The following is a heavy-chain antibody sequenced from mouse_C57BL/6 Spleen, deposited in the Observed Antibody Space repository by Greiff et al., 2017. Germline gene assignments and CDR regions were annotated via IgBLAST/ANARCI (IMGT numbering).Heavy chain of an antibody. Sequence: EVQLQQSGPELVKPGASVKIPCKASGYTFTDYNMDWVKQSHGKSLEWIGDINHNNGGTIYNQKFKGKATLTVDKSSSTAYMELRSLTSEDTAVYYCARCYYGSFFDYWGQGTTLTVSS. CDR2: INHNNGGT. V-gene: IGHV1-18*01. CDR1: GYTFTDYN. CDR3: ARCYYGSFFDY. D-gene: IGHD1-1*01. J-gene: IGHJ2*01.